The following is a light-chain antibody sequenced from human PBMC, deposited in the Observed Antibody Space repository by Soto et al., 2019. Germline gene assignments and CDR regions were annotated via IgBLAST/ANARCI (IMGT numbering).Light chain of an antibody. J-gene: IGKJ2*01. CDR1: QNNGTY. Sequence: DIQMTQSPASLSAYVGDRVTVTCRASQNNGTYLNWYQQQPGKAPKLLIYAASTLPSGVSSRFSGSGSGTDFTLTISSLQPEDFATHYCQQSSGLPYTFGQGTKAEIK. V-gene: IGKV1-39*01. CDR2: AAS. CDR3: QQSSGLPYT.